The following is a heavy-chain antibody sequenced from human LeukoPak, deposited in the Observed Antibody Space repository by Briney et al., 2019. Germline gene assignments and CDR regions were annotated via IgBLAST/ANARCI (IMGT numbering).Heavy chain of an antibody. CDR1: GCSISTYY. CDR2: IYHSGST. D-gene: IGHD5-12*01. J-gene: IGHJ4*02. CDR3: ARGGGYASPNGY. Sequence: SETLCLTCTLSGCSISTYYWRWIRQPPGKGLVWIGYIYHSGSTNYNPSLKSRVTISVDTSKNQFSLKLSSVTAADTAVYYCARGGGYASPNGYWGQGALVTVSS. V-gene: IGHV4-59*01.